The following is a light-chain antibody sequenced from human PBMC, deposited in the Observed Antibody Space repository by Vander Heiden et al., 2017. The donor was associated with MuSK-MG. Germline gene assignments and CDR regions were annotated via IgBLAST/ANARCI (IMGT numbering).Light chain of an antibody. Sequence: EIVLTQSPAALSLSPGERATLSCRASQSVGSDLAWYQQKPGQAPRLLIYDATNRATGIPARFSGSGSGAVFTLTISSREPEDFAVYYCQQRSYWPDYTFGQGTKLEIK. CDR2: DAT. CDR1: QSVGSD. V-gene: IGKV3-11*01. J-gene: IGKJ2*01. CDR3: QQRSYWPDYT.